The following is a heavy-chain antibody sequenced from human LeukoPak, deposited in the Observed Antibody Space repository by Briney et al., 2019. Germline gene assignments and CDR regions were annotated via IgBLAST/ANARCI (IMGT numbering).Heavy chain of an antibody. CDR1: GYTFTSYD. D-gene: IGHD3-3*01. CDR3: ARAFWSGSTPAFDI. CDR2: MNPNSGNT. J-gene: IGHJ3*02. V-gene: IGHV1-8*01. Sequence: ASVKVSCKASGYTFTSYDINWVRQATGQGLEWMGWMNPNSGNTGYAQKFQGRVTMTRNTSISTAYMELSSLRSEDTAVYYCARAFWSGSTPAFDIWGQGTMVTVSS.